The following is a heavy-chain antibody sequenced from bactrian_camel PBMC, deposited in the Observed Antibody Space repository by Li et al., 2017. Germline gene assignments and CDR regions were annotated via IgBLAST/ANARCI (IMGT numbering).Heavy chain of an antibody. CDR2: IDRGGGST. J-gene: IGHJ4*01. V-gene: IGHV3S40*01. CDR3: AAAKYGYPWTLPLQSDAYNY. Sequence: VQAGGSLRLSCVVSGYSASIRYMGWFRQAPGKEREGVASIDRGGGSTYYADSVKGRFTISQDNAKNTVFLQMNNLQPEDTSMYYCAAAKYGYPWTLPLQSDAYNYWGQGTQVTVS. CDR1: GYSASIRY. D-gene: IGHD6*01.